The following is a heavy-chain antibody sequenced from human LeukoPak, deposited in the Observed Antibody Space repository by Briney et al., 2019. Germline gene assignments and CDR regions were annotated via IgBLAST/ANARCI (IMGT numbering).Heavy chain of an antibody. J-gene: IGHJ5*02. D-gene: IGHD3-3*01. CDR2: ISPNSGGT. CDR3: ARGSAYYDFWSGLRPFDP. Sequence: GASVKVSCKASGYTFTGYYMHWVRQAPGQGLEWMGWISPNSGGTNYAQKFQGRVTMTRDTSISTAYMELSRLRSDDTAVYYCARGSAYYDFWSGLRPFDPWGQGTLVTVSS. V-gene: IGHV1-2*02. CDR1: GYTFTGYY.